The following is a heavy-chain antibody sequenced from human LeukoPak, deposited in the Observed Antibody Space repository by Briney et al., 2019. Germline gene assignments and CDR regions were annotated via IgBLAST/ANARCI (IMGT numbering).Heavy chain of an antibody. Sequence: TGGSLRLSCAASGFTFSDYYMSWIRQAPGKGLEWVSYISSSGSTIYYADSVKGRFTISRDNAKNSLYLQMNSLRAEDTAVYYCARDLGIQLWYPNFDYWGQGTLVTVSS. J-gene: IGHJ4*02. V-gene: IGHV3-11*04. CDR1: GFTFSDYY. CDR2: ISSSGSTI. CDR3: ARDLGIQLWYPNFDY. D-gene: IGHD5-18*01.